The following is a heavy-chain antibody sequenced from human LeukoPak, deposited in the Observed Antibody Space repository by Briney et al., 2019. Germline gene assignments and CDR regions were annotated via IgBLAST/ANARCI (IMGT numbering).Heavy chain of an antibody. CDR2: INPNSGGT. D-gene: IGHD5-18*01. J-gene: IGHJ4*02. V-gene: IGHV1-2*06. Sequence: ASVKVSCKASGYTFTGYYMHWVRQAPGQGLEWMGRINPNSGGTNYAQKFQDRVTMTRDTSISTAYMELSRLRSDDTAVYYCARDLQPRGYSYGLSGYWGQGTLVTVSS. CDR3: ARDLQPRGYSYGLSGY. CDR1: GYTFTGYY.